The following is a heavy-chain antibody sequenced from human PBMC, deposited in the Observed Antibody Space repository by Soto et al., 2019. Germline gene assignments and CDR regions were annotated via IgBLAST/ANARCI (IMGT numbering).Heavy chain of an antibody. CDR2: IYYSGST. CDR1: GGSISSGGYY. D-gene: IGHD4-4*01. V-gene: IGHV4-31*03. Sequence: PSETLSLTCTVSGGSISSGGYYWSWIRQHPGKGLEWIGYIYYSGSTYYNPSLKSRVTISVDTSKNQFSLKLSSVTAADTAVYYCARGRDSNYVEYFDYWGQRTLVTVS. CDR3: ARGRDSNYVEYFDY. J-gene: IGHJ4*02.